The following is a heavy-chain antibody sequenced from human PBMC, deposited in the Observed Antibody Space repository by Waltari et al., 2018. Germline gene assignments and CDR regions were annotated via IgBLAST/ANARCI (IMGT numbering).Heavy chain of an antibody. CDR3: ARDLSRIQQPRDGMDV. D-gene: IGHD5-18*01. Sequence: EVQLVESGGGLVQPGGSLRLSCAASGFTCSSYDMNRVRQAPGKGLEWVSYISSSGSTIYYADSVKGRFTISRDNAKNSLYLQMNSLRAEDTAVYYCARDLSRIQQPRDGMDVWGQGTTVTVSS. CDR2: ISSSGSTI. V-gene: IGHV3-48*03. J-gene: IGHJ6*02. CDR1: GFTCSSYD.